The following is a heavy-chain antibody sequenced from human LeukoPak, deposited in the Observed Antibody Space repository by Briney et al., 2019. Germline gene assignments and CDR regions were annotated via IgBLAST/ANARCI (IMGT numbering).Heavy chain of an antibody. CDR2: ISAYNGNT. D-gene: IGHD3-22*01. CDR1: GYTFTSYG. V-gene: IGHV1-18*01. Sequence: ASVKVSCKASGYTFTSYGISWVRQAPGQGLEWMGWISAYNGNTTYAQKLQGRVTMTTDTSTSTAYMELRSLRSDDTAVYYCARDLGIYDSSGHEYFQHWGQGTLVTVSS. J-gene: IGHJ1*01. CDR3: ARDLGIYDSSGHEYFQH.